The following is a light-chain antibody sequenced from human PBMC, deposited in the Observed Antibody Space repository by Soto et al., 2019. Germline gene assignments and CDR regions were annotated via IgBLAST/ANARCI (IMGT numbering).Light chain of an antibody. CDR3: AVWDASLTGWV. CDR1: SSNIGSHY. CDR2: SEG. Sequence: QSVLTQPPSASGTPGQSLTISCAGSSSNIGSHYVYWYQHLPGTAPKLLIFSEGQRPSGVPDRFFGSKSGTSASLAISGLRSEDEAHYYCAVWDASLTGWVFGGGTKLTVL. V-gene: IGLV1-47*02. J-gene: IGLJ3*02.